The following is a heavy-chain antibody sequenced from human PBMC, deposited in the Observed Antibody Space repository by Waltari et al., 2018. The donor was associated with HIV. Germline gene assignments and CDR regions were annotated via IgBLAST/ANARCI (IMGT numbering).Heavy chain of an antibody. CDR2: IRGSGGST. Sequence: EVQLVKSGGGLVQPGGSLRLSCASSGFTVSSYAISWYRQHPGKGLEWVSAIRGSGGSTYYAGSVKGRFTISRDNSKNTLYLQMNSLRAEDTAVYYCAKARREWLGTGGAVDIWGQGTMVTVSS. CDR3: AKARREWLGTGGAVDI. J-gene: IGHJ3*02. V-gene: IGHV3-23*04. D-gene: IGHD6-19*01. CDR1: GFTVSSYA.